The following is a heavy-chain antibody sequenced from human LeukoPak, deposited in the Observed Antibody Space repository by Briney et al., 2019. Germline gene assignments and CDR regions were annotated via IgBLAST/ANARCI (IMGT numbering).Heavy chain of an antibody. V-gene: IGHV4-59*01. CDR2: INYSGST. J-gene: IGHJ4*02. D-gene: IGHD6-19*01. CDR3: ARATDSNGWLFDY. Sequence: SETLSLTRTVSGGSISSYYWSWIRQPPGKGLEWIGYINYSGSTNYNPSLKSRVTISVDTSRNQLSLKLTSVTAADTAVYYCARATDSNGWLFDYWGQGTLVTVSS. CDR1: GGSISSYY.